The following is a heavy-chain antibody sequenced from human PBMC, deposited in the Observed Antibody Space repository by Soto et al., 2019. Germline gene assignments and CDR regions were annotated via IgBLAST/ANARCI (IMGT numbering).Heavy chain of an antibody. CDR1: GFTFSSYG. CDR2: IWYDGSNK. J-gene: IGHJ6*02. Sequence: GGSLRLSCAASGFTFSSYGMHWVRQAPGKGLEWVAVIWYDGSNKYYADSVKGRFTISRDNSKNTLYLQMNSLRAEDTAVYYCARAYGGGSYHLYYYYGMDVWGQGTTVTVSS. D-gene: IGHD1-26*01. CDR3: ARAYGGGSYHLYYYYGMDV. V-gene: IGHV3-33*01.